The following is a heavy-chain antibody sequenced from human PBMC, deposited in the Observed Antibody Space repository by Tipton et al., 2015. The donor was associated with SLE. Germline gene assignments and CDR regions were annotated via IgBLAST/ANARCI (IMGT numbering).Heavy chain of an antibody. CDR3: ARGLMGTKYLSSYYYMDV. D-gene: IGHD1-7*01. CDR1: GGSFSGFY. CDR2: INDSGST. V-gene: IGHV4-34*01. J-gene: IGHJ6*03. Sequence: AGLVKPSETLSLTCGVYGGSFSGFYWSWIRQSPGKWLEWIGEINDSGSTNYNPSLKSRVTISVDTSNKQFSLRLSSVIVADTAVYYCARGLMGTKYLSSYYYMDVWGKGTTVTVSS.